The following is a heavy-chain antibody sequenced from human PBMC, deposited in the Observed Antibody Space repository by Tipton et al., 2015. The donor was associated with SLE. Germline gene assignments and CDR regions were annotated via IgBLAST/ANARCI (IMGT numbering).Heavy chain of an antibody. Sequence: TLSLSCGVYGGSFSDYYWTWIRQSPGKGLEWIGEINHSGTTNHNPSLKSRVTISVDTSNKEFSLEVRSLTAADTAVFYCARGPGVTYFYGSRELYKRKGFNILGLGTMVTVPS. CDR1: GGSFSDYY. J-gene: IGHJ3*02. V-gene: IGHV4-34*01. D-gene: IGHD3-10*01. CDR3: ARGPGVTYFYGSRELYKRKGFNI. CDR2: INHSGTT.